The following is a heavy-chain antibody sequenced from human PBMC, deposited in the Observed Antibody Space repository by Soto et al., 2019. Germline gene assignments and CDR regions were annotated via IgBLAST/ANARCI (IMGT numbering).Heavy chain of an antibody. D-gene: IGHD2-2*01. V-gene: IGHV1-18*01. CDR2: ISLYSDGT. Sequence: GASVKVSCKTSGYTFSNYGITWVRQAPGQPLEWLGWISLYSDGTNYAQKFQGRVSMTTDTSTPPAYMELRRLRSDDTAVYYCTRVRPGAEPWLGPWCQGALV. CDR3: TRVRPGAEPWLGP. CDR1: GYTFSNYG. J-gene: IGHJ5*02.